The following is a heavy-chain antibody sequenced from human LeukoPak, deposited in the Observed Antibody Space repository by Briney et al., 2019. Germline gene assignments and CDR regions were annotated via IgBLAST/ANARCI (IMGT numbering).Heavy chain of an antibody. CDR2: ISYDGSNK. CDR3: ARSGVVGALKDY. V-gene: IGHV3-30-3*01. CDR1: GFTFSSYA. D-gene: IGHD1-26*01. Sequence: GGSLRLSCAASGFTFSSYAMHWVRQAPGKGLEWVPVISYDGSNKYYADSVKGRFTISRDNSKNTLYLQMNSLRAEDTAVYYCARSGVVGALKDYWGQGTLVTVSS. J-gene: IGHJ4*02.